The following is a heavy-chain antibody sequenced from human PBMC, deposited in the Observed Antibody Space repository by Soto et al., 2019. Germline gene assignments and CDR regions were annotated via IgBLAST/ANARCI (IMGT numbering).Heavy chain of an antibody. Sequence: SVKVACKASGGTFGSYAISWVRQAPGQGLEWMGGIIPIFGTANYAQKFQGRVTITADESTSTAYMELSSLRSEDTAVYYCARDSDTAMGYYYYGMDVWGQGTTVTVSS. CDR1: GGTFGSYA. V-gene: IGHV1-69*13. CDR3: ARDSDTAMGYYYYGMDV. CDR2: IIPIFGTA. J-gene: IGHJ6*02. D-gene: IGHD5-18*01.